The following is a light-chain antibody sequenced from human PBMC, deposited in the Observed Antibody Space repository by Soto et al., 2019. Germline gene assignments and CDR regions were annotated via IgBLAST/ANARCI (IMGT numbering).Light chain of an antibody. V-gene: IGKV3-15*01. CDR1: QSVSSN. CDR2: GAS. CDR3: QQYNNWPPIT. Sequence: EIVMTQSPSTLTVSPGEGVTLSCGASQSVSSNLAWYQQRPRQAPRLLIYGASTRATGIPARFSGSGSGTEFTLTISSLQSEDFAVYYCQQYNNWPPITFGQGTRLEIK. J-gene: IGKJ5*01.